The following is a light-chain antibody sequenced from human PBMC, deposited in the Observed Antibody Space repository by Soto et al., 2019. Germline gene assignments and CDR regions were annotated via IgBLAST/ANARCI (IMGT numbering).Light chain of an antibody. CDR1: QTVSRH. V-gene: IGKV3-15*01. J-gene: IGKJ5*01. CDR2: GAS. CDR3: QQYNTWPLIT. Sequence: EIVMTQSPGTLSVSPGERATLSCRASQTVSRHLAWYQQKPGQAPRLLIFGASTRATGIPDRFSGSGSGTDFTLTISSLQSEDFAVYYCQQYNTWPLITFGPGTRLDMK.